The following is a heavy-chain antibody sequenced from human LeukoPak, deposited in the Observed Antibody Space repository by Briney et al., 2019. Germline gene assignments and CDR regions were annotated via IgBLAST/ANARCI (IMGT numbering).Heavy chain of an antibody. Sequence: SETLPLTCTVSGDSISSNDYYWTWIRQPPGKGLEWIGYIFHSGGTYYNPSLNSRVTISVDTSTNQFSLRLNSVTVADTAVYYCVREAANFSRGPFDYWGQGTLVTVSS. D-gene: IGHD4/OR15-4a*01. CDR3: VREAANFSRGPFDY. CDR1: GDSISSNDYY. J-gene: IGHJ4*02. CDR2: IFHSGGT. V-gene: IGHV4-30-4*08.